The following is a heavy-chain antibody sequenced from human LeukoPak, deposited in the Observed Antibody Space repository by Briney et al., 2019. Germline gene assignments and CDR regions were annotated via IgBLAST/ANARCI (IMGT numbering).Heavy chain of an antibody. D-gene: IGHD6-13*01. CDR2: ISSSGSTI. CDR1: GFTFNNHA. CDR3: ARQPGIAAAGKKVAGIFDY. J-gene: IGHJ4*02. V-gene: IGHV3-48*04. Sequence: GGSLRLSCAASGFTFNNHALTWVRQAPGKGLEWVSYISSSGSTIYYADSVKGRFTISRDNAKNSLYLQMNSLRAEDTAVYYCARQPGIAAAGKKVAGIFDYWGQGTLVTVSS.